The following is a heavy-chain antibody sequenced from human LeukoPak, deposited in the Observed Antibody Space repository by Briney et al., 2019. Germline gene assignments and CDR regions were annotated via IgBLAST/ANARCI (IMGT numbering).Heavy chain of an antibody. CDR3: ARGTRYYYDSSGYYGSSFYYYYYMDV. V-gene: IGHV1-18*01. CDR2: ISAYNGNT. J-gene: IGHJ6*03. CDR1: GYTFTSYG. D-gene: IGHD3-22*01. Sequence: ASVKVSCKASGYTFTSYGISWVRQAPGQGLEWMGWISAYNGNTNYAQKLQGRVTMTTDTSTSTAYMELRSLRSDDTAAYYCARGTRYYYDSSGYYGSSFYYYYYMDVWGKGTTVTISS.